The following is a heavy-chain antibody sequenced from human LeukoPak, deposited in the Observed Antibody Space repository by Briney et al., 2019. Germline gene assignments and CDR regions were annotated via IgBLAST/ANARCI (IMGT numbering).Heavy chain of an antibody. Sequence: GGSLRLSCAASGFTFSNYWMHWVRHAPGKGLVWVSRINSDGINTSYADSVKGRFTISRDNSKNTLYMQMNSLRAEDTAVYYCAEAVVIVPTATPFDYWGQGTLVTVSS. V-gene: IGHV3-74*01. J-gene: IGHJ4*02. CDR1: GFTFSNYW. CDR3: AEAVVIVPTATPFDY. D-gene: IGHD2-2*01. CDR2: INSDGINT.